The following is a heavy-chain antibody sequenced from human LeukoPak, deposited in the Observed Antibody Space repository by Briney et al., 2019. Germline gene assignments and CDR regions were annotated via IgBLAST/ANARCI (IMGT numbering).Heavy chain of an antibody. CDR3: ARDMTTATTCYLQH. CDR1: GFTFSDYS. Sequence: GGSLRLSCAASGFTFSDYSMNWVRQAPGKGLEWVSSISSRSTYRYYADSVKGRFTISRDNAKNSLCLQMNSLRAEDTAVYYCARDMTTATTCYLQHWGQGTLVTASS. CDR2: ISSRSTYR. V-gene: IGHV3-21*06. D-gene: IGHD4-17*01. J-gene: IGHJ1*01.